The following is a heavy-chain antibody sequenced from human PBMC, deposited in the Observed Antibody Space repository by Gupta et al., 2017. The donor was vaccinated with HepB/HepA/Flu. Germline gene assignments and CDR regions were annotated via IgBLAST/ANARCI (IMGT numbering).Heavy chain of an antibody. D-gene: IGHD2-15*01. CDR1: GESVSSNSAA. CDR3: ARIVGGAPDI. CDR2: TYYRFKWHH. Sequence: QVQLQQSGPGLVKPSQTLSLICAISGESVSSNSAAWNWIRQSPSRGLEWLGRTYYRFKWHHDYAPSVKRRIAINADTSKNQFSRQLNSVTPEDTALYYCARIVGGAPDIWGHGTLVTVSS. J-gene: IGHJ3*02. V-gene: IGHV6-1*01.